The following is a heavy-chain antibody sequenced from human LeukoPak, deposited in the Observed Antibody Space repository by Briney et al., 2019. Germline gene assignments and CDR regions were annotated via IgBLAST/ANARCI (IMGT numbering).Heavy chain of an antibody. CDR2: SNAGNGNT. D-gene: IGHD6-19*01. J-gene: IGHJ6*03. V-gene: IGHV1-3*02. Sequence: ASVKVSCKASGYTFTSYAMHWVGQAAGQRLEGLGCSNAGNGNTKYSQEFQGRVTITRHTSAHTAYIELNSLSDEDTAVSYCAKDYNSGGGYGYYYYRDVWGKGTRATV. CDR1: GYTFTSYA. CDR3: AKDYNSGGGYGYYYYRDV.